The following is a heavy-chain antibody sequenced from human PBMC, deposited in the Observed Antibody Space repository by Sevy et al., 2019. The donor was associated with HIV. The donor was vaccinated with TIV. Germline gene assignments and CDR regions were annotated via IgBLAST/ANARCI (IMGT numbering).Heavy chain of an antibody. CDR3: ATPPLYCSGGSCYSENALDI. D-gene: IGHD2-15*01. Sequence: ASVKVSCKVSGYTLTELSMHWVRQAPGKGLEWMGGFDPEDGETIYAQKFQGRVTMTEDTSTDTAYMELSSLRSEDTAVYYCATPPLYCSGGSCYSENALDIWGQGTMVTVSS. CDR2: FDPEDGET. CDR1: GYTLTELS. V-gene: IGHV1-24*01. J-gene: IGHJ3*02.